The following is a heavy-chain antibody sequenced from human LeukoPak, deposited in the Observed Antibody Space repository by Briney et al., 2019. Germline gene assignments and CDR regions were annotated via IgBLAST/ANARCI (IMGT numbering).Heavy chain of an antibody. D-gene: IGHD3-10*02. J-gene: IGHJ4*02. V-gene: IGHV3-43*01. Sequence: PGGSLRLSCATSGFTFDRYTIHWVRQAPGQGLEWVSLAGWAGGTTYYSDSVRGRFTISRDSGKNSVYLQMNSLTTDDTAFYFCAKELDTMFFDYWGQGALVTVSS. CDR3: AKELDTMFFDY. CDR1: GFTFDRYT. CDR2: AGWAGGTT.